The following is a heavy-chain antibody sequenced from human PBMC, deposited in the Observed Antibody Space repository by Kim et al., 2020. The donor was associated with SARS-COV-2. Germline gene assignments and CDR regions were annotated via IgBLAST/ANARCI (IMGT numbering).Heavy chain of an antibody. J-gene: IGHJ5*02. CDR1: GDSVSSNSAA. V-gene: IGHV6-1*01. CDR3: AVAAAGIRGSPREVDNWFDP. CDR2: TYYRSKWYN. D-gene: IGHD6-13*01. Sequence: SQTLSLTCAISGDSVSSNSAAWNWIRQSPSRGLEWLGRTYYRSKWYNDYAVSVKSRITINPDTSKNQFSLQLNSVTPEDTAVYYCAVAAAGIRGSPREVDNWFDPWGQGTLVTVSS.